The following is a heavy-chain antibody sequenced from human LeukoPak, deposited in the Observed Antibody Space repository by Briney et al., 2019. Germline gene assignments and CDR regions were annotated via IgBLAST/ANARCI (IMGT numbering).Heavy chain of an antibody. D-gene: IGHD6-19*01. CDR2: IDTSGYT. CDR1: GGSISSYY. J-gene: IGHJ4*02. CDR3: ARDGGSGWFDY. Sequence: NPSETLSLTCTVSGGSISSYYWSWIRQPAGKGLEWIGRIDTSGYTNYSPSLKSRVTMSADRSKNQFSLKLTYVTAADTAVFYCARDGGSGWFDYWGQGTLVTVSS. V-gene: IGHV4-4*07.